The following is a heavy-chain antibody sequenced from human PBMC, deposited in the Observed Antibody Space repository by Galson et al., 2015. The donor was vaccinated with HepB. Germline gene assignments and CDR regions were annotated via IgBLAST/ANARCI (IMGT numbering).Heavy chain of an antibody. D-gene: IGHD5-18*01. CDR2: IIPIFGTA. V-gene: IGHV1-69*06. J-gene: IGHJ6*02. CDR3: ARGPVDTAMATLGSYYYYGMDV. CDR1: GGTFSSYA. Sequence: SVKVSCKASGGTFSSYAISWVRQAPGQGLEWMGGIIPIFGTANYAQKFQGRVTITADKSTSTAYMELSSLRSEDTAVYYCARGPVDTAMATLGSYYYYGMDVWGQGTTVTVSS.